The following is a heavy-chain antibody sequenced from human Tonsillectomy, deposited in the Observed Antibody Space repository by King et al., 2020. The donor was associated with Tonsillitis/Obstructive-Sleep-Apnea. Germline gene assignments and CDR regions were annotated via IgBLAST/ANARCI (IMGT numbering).Heavy chain of an antibody. CDR1: GYTFTSYY. J-gene: IGHJ4*02. V-gene: IGHV1-46*01. CDR3: ARDFVQMAADIMSGRYFDY. CDR2: INPSGGST. D-gene: IGHD2-2*02. Sequence: VQLVESGAEVKKPGASVKVSCKASGYTFTSYYMHWVRQAPGQGLEWMGIINPSGGSTSYAQKFQGRVTMTRDTSTSTVYMELSSLRSEDTAVYYCARDFVQMAADIMSGRYFDYWGQGTLVTVSS.